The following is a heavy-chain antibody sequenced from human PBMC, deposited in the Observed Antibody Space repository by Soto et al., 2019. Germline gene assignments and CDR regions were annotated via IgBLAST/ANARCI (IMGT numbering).Heavy chain of an antibody. CDR2: IMPIFRAP. CDR3: ASWLKGPDIGNSYYGMDV. D-gene: IGHD2-15*01. V-gene: IGHV1-69*12. Sequence: QVQLVQSGAEVKKPGSSVKVSCKASGGAFSDYAFSWVRQAPGQGLEWLGGIMPIFRAPDYAQKFQGRVTITADEFTRAANLVMNSLRSEDTAVYYCASWLKGPDIGNSYYGMDVWGQGTTVTVS. CDR1: GGAFSDYA. J-gene: IGHJ6*02.